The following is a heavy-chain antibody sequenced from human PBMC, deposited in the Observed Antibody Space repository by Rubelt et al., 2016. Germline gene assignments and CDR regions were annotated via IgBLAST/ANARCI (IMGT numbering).Heavy chain of an antibody. D-gene: IGHD6-19*01. CDR2: ISAYNGNT. CDR3: ARDRTWLVPGLDAFDI. J-gene: IGHJ3*02. CDR1: GYTFTSYG. Sequence: QVQLVQSGAEVKKPGASVKVSCKASGYTFTSYGISWVRQAPGQGLEWMGWISAYNGNTNYAQKRQGRVTMTTDTSTSTAYMELRGLGSDDTAVYYCARDRTWLVPGLDAFDIWGQGTMVTVSS. V-gene: IGHV1-18*01.